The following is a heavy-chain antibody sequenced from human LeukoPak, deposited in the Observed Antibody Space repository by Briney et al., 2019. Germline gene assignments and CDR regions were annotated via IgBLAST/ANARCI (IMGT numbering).Heavy chain of an antibody. V-gene: IGHV4-39*07. CDR1: GGSISSSDSY. CDR3: ASPRGDDSGGYYTWYFHH. Sequence: SETLSLTCTVSGGSISSSDSYWGWIRQPPGKGLEWIGSGSTYYNPSLKSRVTISVDTSKNQFSLKLSSVTAADTAVYFCASPRGDDSGGYYTWYFHHWGQGILVTVSS. CDR2: SGST. D-gene: IGHD3-22*01. J-gene: IGHJ1*01.